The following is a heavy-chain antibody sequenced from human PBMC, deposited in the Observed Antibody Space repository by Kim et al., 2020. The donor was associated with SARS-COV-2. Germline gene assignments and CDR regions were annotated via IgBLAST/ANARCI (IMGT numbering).Heavy chain of an antibody. V-gene: IGHV1-24*01. CDR3: ATRRYYYDSSGYYRFDY. J-gene: IGHJ4*02. D-gene: IGHD3-22*01. Sequence: FQGRVTMTEDTSTDTAYMELSSLRSEDTAVYYCATRRYYYDSSGYYRFDYWGQGTLVTVSS.